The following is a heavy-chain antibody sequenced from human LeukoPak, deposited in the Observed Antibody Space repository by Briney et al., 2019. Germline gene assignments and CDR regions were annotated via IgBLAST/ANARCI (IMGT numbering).Heavy chain of an antibody. J-gene: IGHJ4*02. CDR1: GFTFSSYW. CDR3: ARAKSIAVAGN. V-gene: IGHV3-7*01. CDR2: IKQDGSEK. Sequence: PGGSLRLSCAASGFTFSSYWMSWVRQAPGKGPEWVANIKQDGSEKYYVDSVKGRFTIFRDNAKNSLYLQMNSLRAEDTAVYYCARAKSIAVAGNWGQRTLVTVSS. D-gene: IGHD6-19*01.